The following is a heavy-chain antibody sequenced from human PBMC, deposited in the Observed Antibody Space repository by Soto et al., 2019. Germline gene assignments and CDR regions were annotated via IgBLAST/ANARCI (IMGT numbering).Heavy chain of an antibody. V-gene: IGHV1-18*01. D-gene: IGHD6-19*01. J-gene: IGHJ4*02. CDR1: GYTFTSYG. CDR2: ISAYNGNT. Sequence: QVQLVQSGAEVKKPGASVKVSCKASGYTFTSYGISWVRQAPGQGLEWMGWISAYNGNTKYAQKLQGRVTMTTDTPRSKAYVELRSRRSEDPAGNYCAEDLAVAWMDYWGQETLVPVPS. CDR3: AEDLAVAWMDY.